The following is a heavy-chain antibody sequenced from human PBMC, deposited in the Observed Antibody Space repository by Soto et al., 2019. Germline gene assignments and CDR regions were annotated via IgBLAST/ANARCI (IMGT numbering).Heavy chain of an antibody. V-gene: IGHV3-30*04. Sequence: QVQLVESGGGVVQPGRSLRLSCVASGFTSSSYVMHWVRQAPDKGQEWVAVISYDGSNKHYAASVKGRFTISRDNSKNTLYLQMNSLRGEDTAVYSCARGDPYYGMDVWGQGTTVTVSS. J-gene: IGHJ6*02. CDR1: GFTSSSYV. CDR3: ARGDPYYGMDV. CDR2: ISYDGSNK.